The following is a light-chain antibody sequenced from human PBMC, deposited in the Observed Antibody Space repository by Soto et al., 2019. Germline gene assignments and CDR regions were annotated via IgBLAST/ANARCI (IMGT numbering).Light chain of an antibody. CDR1: QSISSY. V-gene: IGKV1-39*01. CDR2: AAS. CDR3: QQSYNSPRT. Sequence: DIPMNQSPSSLSASVGDRVTITCRASQSISSYLNWYQQKPGKAPKLLIYAASSLQSGVPSRFSGSGSGTDFTFTISSLQPEDFATYYCQQSYNSPRTFGQGTKVDIK. J-gene: IGKJ1*01.